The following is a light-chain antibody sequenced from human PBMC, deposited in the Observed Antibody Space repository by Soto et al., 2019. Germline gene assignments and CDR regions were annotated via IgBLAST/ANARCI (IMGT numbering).Light chain of an antibody. V-gene: IGKV3-15*01. CDR2: GAS. Sequence: VLTQPPATVSVSAGEGATLSCRASQNIGSNLAWYQQRSGQAPRLLIYGASKRATGVPAKFSGSGSGTEFTLTISILQSEDFAVLFCLQYEKWPPRLTFGGGTKVEIK. CDR1: QNIGSN. J-gene: IGKJ4*01. CDR3: LQYEKWPPRLT.